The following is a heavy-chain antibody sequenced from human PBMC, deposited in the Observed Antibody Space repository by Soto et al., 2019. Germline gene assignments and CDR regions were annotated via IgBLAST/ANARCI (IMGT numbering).Heavy chain of an antibody. CDR2: IYYSGST. V-gene: IGHV4-59*01. CDR1: GGSISSYY. Sequence: SETLSLTCTVSGGSISSYYWSWIRQPPGKGLEWIGYIYYSGSTNYNPSLKSRVTISVDTSKNQFSLKLSSVTAADTAVYYCARETQSSPYSGPYLDYWGQGTLVTVSS. D-gene: IGHD5-12*01. CDR3: ARETQSSPYSGPYLDY. J-gene: IGHJ4*02.